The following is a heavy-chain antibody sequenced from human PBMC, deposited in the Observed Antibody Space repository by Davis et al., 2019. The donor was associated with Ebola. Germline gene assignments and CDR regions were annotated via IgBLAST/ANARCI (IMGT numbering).Heavy chain of an antibody. CDR1: GFSFSSYW. CDR3: LYGMDV. J-gene: IGHJ6*02. V-gene: IGHV3-7*01. CDR2: IKQDGSEK. Sequence: LSLTCAASGFSFSSYWMSWVRQAPGKGLEWVASIKQDGSEKYYVDSVKGQFTISRDNAKNSLYLQMNSLRAEDTAVYYCLYGMDVWGQGTTVTVSS.